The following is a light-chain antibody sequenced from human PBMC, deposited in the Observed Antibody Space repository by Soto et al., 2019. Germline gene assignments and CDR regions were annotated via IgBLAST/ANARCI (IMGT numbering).Light chain of an antibody. CDR2: DVT. V-gene: IGLV2-14*03. CDR1: SSDVGGYNY. J-gene: IGLJ1*01. CDR3: SSYTSTSTLVV. Sequence: QSVLTQPASVSGSPGRSITISCTGTSSDVGGYNYVSWYQQLPGTAPKLMIYDVTNRPSGVSNRFSGSKSGNTASLTISGLQAEDEADYYCSSYTSTSTLVVFGTGTKLTVL.